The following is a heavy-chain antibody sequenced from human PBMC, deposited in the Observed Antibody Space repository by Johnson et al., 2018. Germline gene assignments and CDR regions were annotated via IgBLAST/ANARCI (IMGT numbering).Heavy chain of an antibody. D-gene: IGHD2-21*02. J-gene: IGHJ5*01. CDR3: ASLSGDYLNWFDP. Sequence: QVQLVQSGAEMKKYGASVKVSCKISGYTFSSHGISWVRQAPGQGLEWIGWISGVNGNTNYAQRFQGRVNMTTDTSTSTAYMELKSLTSDDTAVYYCASLSGDYLNWFDPWGQGTLVTISS. CDR1: GYTFSSHG. CDR2: ISGVNGNT. V-gene: IGHV1-18*01.